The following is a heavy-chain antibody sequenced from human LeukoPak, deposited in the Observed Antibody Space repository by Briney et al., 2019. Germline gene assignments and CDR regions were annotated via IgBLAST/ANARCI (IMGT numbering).Heavy chain of an antibody. CDR2: ISASGGST. CDR3: AKENYGDSTGGRFQH. J-gene: IGHJ1*01. CDR1: GFTFSSYA. Sequence: GGSLRLSCAASGFTFSSYAMSWVRQAPGKGLEWVSAISASGGSTYYADSVKGRFTISRDNSKNTLYLQMNSLRAEDTAVYYCAKENYGDSTGGRFQHWGRGTLVTVSS. V-gene: IGHV3-23*01. D-gene: IGHD4-17*01.